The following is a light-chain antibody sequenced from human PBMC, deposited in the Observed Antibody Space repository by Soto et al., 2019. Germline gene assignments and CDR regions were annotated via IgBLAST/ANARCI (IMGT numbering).Light chain of an antibody. Sequence: ETVLTQSPGSLSLSLGDRATLSCRASQTVSNSYLAWYQQKPGHAPRLLIYGTSNRATGIPDRFSGSGSGTDFTLTISRLEPEDFVIYYCQQYGSSPWTFGQGTKVDIX. CDR3: QQYGSSPWT. J-gene: IGKJ1*01. CDR1: QTVSNSY. V-gene: IGKV3-20*01. CDR2: GTS.